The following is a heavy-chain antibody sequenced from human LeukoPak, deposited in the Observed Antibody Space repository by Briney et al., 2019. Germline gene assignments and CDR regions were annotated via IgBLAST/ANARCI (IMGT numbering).Heavy chain of an antibody. Sequence: GASVKVSCKASGYTFTSYAMNWVRQAPGQGLEWMGWINPNSGGTNYAQKFQGRVTMTRDTSISTAYMELSRLRSDDTAVYYCAREEWLRRRVGMGAFDIWGQGTMVTVSS. V-gene: IGHV1-2*02. CDR1: GYTFTSYA. CDR2: INPNSGGT. J-gene: IGHJ3*02. D-gene: IGHD5-12*01. CDR3: AREEWLRRRVGMGAFDI.